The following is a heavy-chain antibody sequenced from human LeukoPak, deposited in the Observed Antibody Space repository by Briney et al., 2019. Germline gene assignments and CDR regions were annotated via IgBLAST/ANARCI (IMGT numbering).Heavy chain of an antibody. CDR2: IKSKTDGGTT. CDR1: GFTFSNAR. Sequence: PGGSLRLSCAASGFTFSNARMSWVRQAPGKGLEWVGRIKSKTDGGTTEHAAPVKGRFTISRDDSKNMLYLQMNSLKTEDTAVYYCTTVRFDWNYVWFDPWGQGTLVTVSS. J-gene: IGHJ5*02. CDR3: TTVRFDWNYVWFDP. D-gene: IGHD1-7*01. V-gene: IGHV3-15*01.